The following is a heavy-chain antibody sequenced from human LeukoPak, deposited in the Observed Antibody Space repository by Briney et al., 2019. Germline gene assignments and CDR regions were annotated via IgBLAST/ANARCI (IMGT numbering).Heavy chain of an antibody. CDR3: ARRDTTYFDY. J-gene: IGHJ4*02. Sequence: GESLKISCKGAAYKFSNYWIAWVRQRPGEDLEWMGIIYPDDSDTRYSPSFQGQVTISADKSISTAYLQWTSLKASDTAIYYCARRDTTYFDYWGQGSLSPSPQ. CDR1: AYKFSNYW. V-gene: IGHV5-51*01. D-gene: IGHD1-1*01. CDR2: IYPDDSDT.